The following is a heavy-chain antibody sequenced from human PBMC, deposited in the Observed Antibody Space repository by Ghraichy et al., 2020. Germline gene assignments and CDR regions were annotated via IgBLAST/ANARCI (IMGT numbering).Heavy chain of an antibody. D-gene: IGHD1-26*01. CDR2: IYHSGST. CDR1: GYSISSGYY. V-gene: IGHV4-38-2*02. Sequence: SETLSLTCTVSGYSISSGYYWGWIRQPPGKGLEWIGSIYHSGSTYYNPSLKSRVTISVDTSKNQFSLKLSSVTAADTAVYYCARDQEGGSAYWDQGTLVTVPS. J-gene: IGHJ4*02. CDR3: ARDQEGGSAY.